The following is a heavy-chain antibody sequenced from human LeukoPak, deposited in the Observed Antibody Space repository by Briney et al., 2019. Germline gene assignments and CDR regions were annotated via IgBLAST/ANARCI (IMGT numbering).Heavy chain of an antibody. J-gene: IGHJ3*02. CDR2: IYYSGST. CDR1: GGSISSYY. Sequence: KASETLSLTCAVYGGSISSYYWSWIRQPPGKGLEWIGYIYYSGSTNYNPSLKSRVTISVDTSKNQFSLKLSSVTAADTAVYYCARDRGWNSGSFHMNDAFDIWGQGTMVTVSS. CDR3: ARDRGWNSGSFHMNDAFDI. D-gene: IGHD1-26*01. V-gene: IGHV4-59*01.